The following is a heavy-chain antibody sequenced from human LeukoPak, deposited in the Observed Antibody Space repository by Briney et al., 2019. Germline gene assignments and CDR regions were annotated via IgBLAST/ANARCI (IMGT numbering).Heavy chain of an antibody. Sequence: SQTLSLTCTVSGGSISSGGYYWTWIRQHPGKGLEWIGFIYHTGATHYNPSLKSRITISVDTSDNQFSLRLSSVTAADTAVYYCARGDYSNYMFDPWGQGTLVTVSS. D-gene: IGHD4-11*01. CDR3: ARGDYSNYMFDP. J-gene: IGHJ5*02. V-gene: IGHV4-31*03. CDR2: IYHTGAT. CDR1: GGSISSGGYY.